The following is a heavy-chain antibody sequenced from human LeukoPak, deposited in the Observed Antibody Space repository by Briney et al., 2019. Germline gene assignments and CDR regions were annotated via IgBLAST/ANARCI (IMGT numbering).Heavy chain of an antibody. CDR1: GGSFSGYY. CDR2: INHSGST. J-gene: IGHJ4*02. V-gene: IGHV4-34*01. Sequence: KTSETLPLTCAVYGGSFSGYYWSWIRQPPGKGLEWIGEINHSGSTNYNPSLKSRVTMSVDTSKNQFSLKLSSVTAADTAVYYCARRGRGPYKSSLTGYYLYWGQGTLVTVSS. CDR3: ARRGRGPYKSSLTGYYLY. D-gene: IGHD3-9*01.